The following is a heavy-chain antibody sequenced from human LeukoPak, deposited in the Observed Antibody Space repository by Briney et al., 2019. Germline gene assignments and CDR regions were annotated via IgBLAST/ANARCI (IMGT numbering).Heavy chain of an antibody. CDR3: ASYRYSSGCYIY. CDR1: GFTFSHYW. V-gene: IGHV3-7*01. Sequence: GGSLRLSCAASGFTFSHYWMTWVRQAPGKGLEWVANIKQDGSEKYYVDSVKGRFTISRDNAKNSLYLQMNSLRAEDTAVYFCASYRYSSGCYIYWGQGTLVTVSS. D-gene: IGHD6-25*01. CDR2: IKQDGSEK. J-gene: IGHJ4*02.